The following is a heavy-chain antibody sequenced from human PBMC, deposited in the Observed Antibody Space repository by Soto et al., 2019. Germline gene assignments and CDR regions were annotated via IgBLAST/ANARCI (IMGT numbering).Heavy chain of an antibody. CDR3: AKTMAMVRGVKGWFDP. CDR1: GGSFSGYY. CDR2: INHSGST. J-gene: IGHJ5*02. Sequence: QVQLQQWGAGLLKPSETLSLTCAVYGGSFSGYYWSWIRQPPGKGLEWIGEINHSGSTNYNPSLNSRVTISVDTSKNQFSLKLSSVTAADTAVYYCAKTMAMVRGVKGWFDPWGQGTLVTVSS. V-gene: IGHV4-34*01. D-gene: IGHD3-10*01.